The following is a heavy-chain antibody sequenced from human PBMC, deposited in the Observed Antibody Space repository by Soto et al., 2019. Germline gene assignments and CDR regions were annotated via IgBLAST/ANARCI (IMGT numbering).Heavy chain of an antibody. CDR1: GGSISSSSYY. Sequence: QLQLQESGPGLVRPSETLSLTCTVSGGSISSSSYYWGWIRQPPGKGLEWIGSIYYSGSTYYNPSLKSRVTISVDTSKNQFSLKLSSVTAADTAVYYCARSHDYSNYWFDPWGQGTLVTVSS. V-gene: IGHV4-39*01. J-gene: IGHJ5*02. CDR2: IYYSGST. CDR3: ARSHDYSNYWFDP. D-gene: IGHD4-4*01.